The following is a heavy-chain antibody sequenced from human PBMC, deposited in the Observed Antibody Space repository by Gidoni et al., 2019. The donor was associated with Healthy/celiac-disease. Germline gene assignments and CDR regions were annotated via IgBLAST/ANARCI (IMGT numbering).Heavy chain of an antibody. V-gene: IGHV4-59*01. J-gene: IGHJ4*02. Sequence: QVQLQESGPGLVKPSETLSLTCTVPGGSISSYYWSWIRQPPGKGLEWIGYIYFSGSTNYNPSLKSRVTISVDTSKNQFSLKLSSVTAADTAVYYCARAVTAMVYFDYWGQGTLVTVSS. CDR2: IYFSGST. CDR1: GGSISSYY. D-gene: IGHD5-18*01. CDR3: ARAVTAMVYFDY.